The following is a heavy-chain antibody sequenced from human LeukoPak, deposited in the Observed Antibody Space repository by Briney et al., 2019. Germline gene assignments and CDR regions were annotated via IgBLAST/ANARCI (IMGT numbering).Heavy chain of an antibody. CDR1: GGSISSSSYY. D-gene: IGHD6-19*01. CDR3: ARVVPMYSSDWYDDY. J-gene: IGHJ4*02. CDR2: IYYSGST. Sequence: PSETLSLTCTVSGGSISSSSYYWGWIHQPPGKGLEWIGTIYYSGSTYYNPSLKSRVTISVDTSKNQFSLKLSSVTAADTAVYYCARVVPMYSSDWYDDYWGQGTLVTVSS. V-gene: IGHV4-39*01.